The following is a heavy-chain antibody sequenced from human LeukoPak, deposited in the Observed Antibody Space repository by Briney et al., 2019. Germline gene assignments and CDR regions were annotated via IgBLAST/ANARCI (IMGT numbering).Heavy chain of an antibody. D-gene: IGHD3-22*01. CDR3: AGFFYDNSHDAFDL. CDR2: VIPIYGSA. V-gene: IGHV1-69*13. Sequence: SVKVSCKASGGTFTSQAITWVRQAPGQGLEWMAGVIPIYGSASYAQKFQGRVTITSDESTRTAYMELSSLRSEDTAVYYCAGFFYDNSHDAFDLWGQGTMVTVSS. J-gene: IGHJ3*01. CDR1: GGTFTSQA.